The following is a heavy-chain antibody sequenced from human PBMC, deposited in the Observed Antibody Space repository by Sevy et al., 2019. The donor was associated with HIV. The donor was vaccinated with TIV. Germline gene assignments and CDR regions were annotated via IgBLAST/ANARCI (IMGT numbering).Heavy chain of an antibody. Sequence: GGSLRLSCVASGFTFSDYAMSWVRQPPGKGLEWVSSMNWKGDNTGYAHSLKGRFTISRDSTKNSLFLQINSLRVEDTALYYCARNTYYYDSTGYAAFDLWGQGTMVTVSS. J-gene: IGHJ3*01. CDR2: MNWKGDNT. CDR3: ARNTYYYDSTGYAAFDL. D-gene: IGHD3-22*01. V-gene: IGHV3-20*04. CDR1: GFTFSDYA.